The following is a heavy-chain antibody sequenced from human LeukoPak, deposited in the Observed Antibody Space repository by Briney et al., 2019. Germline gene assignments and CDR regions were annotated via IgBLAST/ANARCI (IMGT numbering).Heavy chain of an antibody. Sequence: ASVKGSCKASGYTFTSYDIRCVRQAPGQGREWMGWISAYNGNTNYAQKLQGRVTMTTDTSTSTAYMELWSLRSDDTAVYYCAREGYSYGSALNYYYCYGMDVWGQGTTVTVSS. V-gene: IGHV1-18*01. J-gene: IGHJ6*02. CDR3: AREGYSYGSALNYYYCYGMDV. CDR1: GYTFTSYD. CDR2: ISAYNGNT. D-gene: IGHD5-18*01.